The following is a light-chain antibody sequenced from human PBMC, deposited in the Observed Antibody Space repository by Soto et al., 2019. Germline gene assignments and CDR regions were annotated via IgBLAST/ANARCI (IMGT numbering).Light chain of an antibody. Sequence: QSVLTQPPSVSGSPGQSVTISCTGTSSDVGSYNLVSWYQQPPGNAPKLMIFEGSNRPSGVSDRFSGSKSGNTASLTISGVQAEDEADCCCYSTAGSTTSVFGGGT. CDR2: EGS. CDR1: SSDVGSYNL. CDR3: YSTAGSTTSV. J-gene: IGLJ3*02. V-gene: IGLV2-23*01.